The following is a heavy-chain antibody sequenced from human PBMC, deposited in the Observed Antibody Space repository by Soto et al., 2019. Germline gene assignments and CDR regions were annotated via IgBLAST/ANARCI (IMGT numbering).Heavy chain of an antibody. J-gene: IGHJ6*02. Sequence: QVHLEQSGAEVKKPGSSVKVSCKASGGTFRTAAISWVRQAPGQGLEWLGGIMPVFRTPDYAQKFQGRVTIHADESTSTADMELSGLGSDDTGVYYCARDNDRPQLGGNYYYILDVWGQGTTITVS. CDR1: GGTFRTAA. D-gene: IGHD2-8*01. CDR3: ARDNDRPQLGGNYYYILDV. CDR2: IMPVFRTP. V-gene: IGHV1-69*12.